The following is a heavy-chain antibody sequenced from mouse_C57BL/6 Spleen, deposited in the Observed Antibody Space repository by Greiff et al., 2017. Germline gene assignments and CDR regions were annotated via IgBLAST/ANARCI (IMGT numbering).Heavy chain of an antibody. CDR1: GFNIKDDY. Sequence: EVQLQQSGAELVRPGASVKLSCTASGFNIKDDYMHWVKQRPEQGLEWIGWIDPENGDTEYASKFQGKATITADTSSNTAYLQLSSLTSEDTAVYYCTTGVYSNYGYWGQGTLVTVSA. D-gene: IGHD2-5*01. V-gene: IGHV14-4*01. J-gene: IGHJ3*01. CDR2: IDPENGDT. CDR3: TTGVYSNYGY.